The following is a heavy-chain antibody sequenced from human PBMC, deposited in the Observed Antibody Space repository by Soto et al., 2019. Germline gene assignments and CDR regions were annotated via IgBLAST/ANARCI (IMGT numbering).Heavy chain of an antibody. CDR3: TRDSSHLTPGGY. J-gene: IGHJ4*02. V-gene: IGHV3-21*02. Sequence: EVQLVESGGGLVTPGGSPRLSCTASGFTFSTYSMNWVRLAPGKGLEWVSTIGSDGSAKYYADSVRGRFTISRDNSKNALYLQMDSLRAEDTAVYYWTRDSSHLTPGGYWGQGTLVTVSS. D-gene: IGHD6-13*01. CDR1: GFTFSTYS. CDR2: IGSDGSAK.